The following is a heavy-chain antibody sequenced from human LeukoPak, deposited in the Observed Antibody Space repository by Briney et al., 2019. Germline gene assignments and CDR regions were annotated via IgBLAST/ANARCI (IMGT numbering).Heavy chain of an antibody. CDR2: ISGGGGPP. V-gene: IGHV3-48*02. J-gene: IGHJ4*02. CDR3: VRGTLDH. CDR1: GFRFNSYA. Sequence: GGSLRLSCAASGFRFNSYAMSWVRRAPGKGLEWISYISGGGGPPYYAHFVRGRFTISRDDATNSLRLQMNSLRDEDTAVYYCVRGTLDHWGQGALVTVSS.